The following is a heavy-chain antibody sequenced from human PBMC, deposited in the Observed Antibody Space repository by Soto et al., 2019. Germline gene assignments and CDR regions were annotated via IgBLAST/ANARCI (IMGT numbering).Heavy chain of an antibody. D-gene: IGHD6-19*01. CDR1: GGSFSGYY. V-gene: IGHV4-34*01. CDR2: INHSGSS. J-gene: IGHJ5*02. Sequence: SETLSLTCAVYGGSFSGYYWSWIRQPPGKGLEWIGEINHSGSSNYNPSLKSRVTISVDTSKNQFSLNLSSVTAADTAVYYCAVAVAGTPNWFDPWGQGTLVTVSS. CDR3: AVAVAGTPNWFDP.